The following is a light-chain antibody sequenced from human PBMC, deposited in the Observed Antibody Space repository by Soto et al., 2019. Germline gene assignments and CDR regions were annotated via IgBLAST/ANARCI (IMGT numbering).Light chain of an antibody. V-gene: IGLV2-14*01. Sequence: QSALTQPASVSGSPGQSITISCTGTSSDVGGYNYVSWYQQHPGKAPKLMIYEVSNRPSGVSNRFSGSKSGNTASLTISGLQAEDEADYYCSSYTRNSTLVFGGWTKLTVL. CDR1: SSDVGGYNY. CDR2: EVS. CDR3: SSYTRNSTLV. J-gene: IGLJ2*01.